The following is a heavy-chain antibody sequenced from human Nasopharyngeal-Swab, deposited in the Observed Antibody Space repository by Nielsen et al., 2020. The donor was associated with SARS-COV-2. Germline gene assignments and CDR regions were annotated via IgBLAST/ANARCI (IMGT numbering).Heavy chain of an antibody. CDR3: AREAATRPTNWFDP. Sequence: WIRQPPGKGLEWVANIKQDGSEKYYVDSVKGRFTISRDNAKNSLYLQMNSLRAEDTAVYYCAREAATRPTNWFDPWGRGTLVTVSS. V-gene: IGHV3-7*01. D-gene: IGHD2-15*01. J-gene: IGHJ5*02. CDR2: IKQDGSEK.